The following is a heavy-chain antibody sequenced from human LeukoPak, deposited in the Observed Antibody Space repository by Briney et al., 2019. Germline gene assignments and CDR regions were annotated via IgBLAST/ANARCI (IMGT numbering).Heavy chain of an antibody. Sequence: GGSLRLSCPASGFTFDDYAMHWVRQPPGKGLEWVSLINGDGASKYYADSVKGRFTISRDNSKNSLYLQMNSLRTEDIALYYCAKDTSSSWNYFDYWGEGILVTVSS. J-gene: IGHJ4*02. CDR1: GFTFDDYA. CDR3: AKDTSSSWNYFDY. V-gene: IGHV3-43*02. D-gene: IGHD6-13*01. CDR2: INGDGASK.